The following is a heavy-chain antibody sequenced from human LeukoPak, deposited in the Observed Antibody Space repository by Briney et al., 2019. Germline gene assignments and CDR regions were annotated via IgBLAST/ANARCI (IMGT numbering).Heavy chain of an antibody. J-gene: IGHJ5*02. V-gene: IGHV3-74*01. D-gene: IGHD3-9*01. CDR3: AKGGRYFDWFDT. CDR2: ISSDASIT. CDR1: GFTFSTYW. Sequence: GGSLRLSCAASGFTFSTYWMHWVRQDPGKGLVWVSRISSDASITSYANPVKGRFTISRDNSKNALYLQVSSLRADDTAVYYCAKGGRYFDWFDTWGQGTLVTVSS.